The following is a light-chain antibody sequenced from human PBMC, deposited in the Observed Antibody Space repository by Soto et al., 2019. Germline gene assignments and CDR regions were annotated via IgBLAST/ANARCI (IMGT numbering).Light chain of an antibody. CDR1: TSNIVNNF. J-gene: IGLJ2*01. Sequence: QSVLTQPPSVSAAPGEKVTISCSGRTSNIVNNFVSWYRQLPGAAPQLLIHTNNKRPSGVSDRFSGSKSGSSATLGITGLQTGDEAHYYCGTWDYSVTAFVFGGGTKLT. CDR3: GTWDYSVTAFV. V-gene: IGLV1-51*01. CDR2: TNN.